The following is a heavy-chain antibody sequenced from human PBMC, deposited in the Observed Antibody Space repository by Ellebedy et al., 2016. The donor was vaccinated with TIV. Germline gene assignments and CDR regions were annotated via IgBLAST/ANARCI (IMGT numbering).Heavy chain of an antibody. CDR1: GFTFSTYW. Sequence: GESLKISXAASGFTFSTYWMHWVRQAPGKGLEWVAIIKQDGSEKYYVDSVKGRFTISRDNAKNSLYLQMNSLRAEDTAVYYCAREVGGGGAYWGQGTLVTVSS. D-gene: IGHD2-21*01. CDR3: AREVGGGGAY. V-gene: IGHV3-7*01. CDR2: IKQDGSEK. J-gene: IGHJ4*02.